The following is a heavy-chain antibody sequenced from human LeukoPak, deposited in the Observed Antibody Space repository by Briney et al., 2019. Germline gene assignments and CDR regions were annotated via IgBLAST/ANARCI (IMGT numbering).Heavy chain of an antibody. CDR2: IYYSGSS. CDR3: ARRLRQNLFDP. D-gene: IGHD4-17*01. V-gene: IGHV4-59*08. J-gene: IGHJ5*02. CDR1: GVSISSDY. Sequence: SETLSLTCTVSGVSISSDYWSWIWLPPGKGLEWIAYIYYSGSSNYNPSLKSRVTMSVDTSKNQFSLKLTSVTAADTAVYYCARRLRQNLFDPWGQGTLVTVSS.